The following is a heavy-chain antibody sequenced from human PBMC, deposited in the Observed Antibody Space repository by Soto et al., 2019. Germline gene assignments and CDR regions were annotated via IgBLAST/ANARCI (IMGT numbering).Heavy chain of an antibody. CDR1: AFPLYYYA. CDR2: INWNSGSI. J-gene: IGHJ1*01. V-gene: IGHV3-9*01. CDR3: VKDESINWYSGHFRH. Sequence: PGGCLRRSWAVSAFPLYYYAMHWVRQVPGKGLEWVPGINWNSGSIGYGDSVKGRFAISRDNAKNSLHLQMNSLSAEDTAFYYCVKDESINWYSGHFRHWGQGTLVTVSS. D-gene: IGHD6-13*01.